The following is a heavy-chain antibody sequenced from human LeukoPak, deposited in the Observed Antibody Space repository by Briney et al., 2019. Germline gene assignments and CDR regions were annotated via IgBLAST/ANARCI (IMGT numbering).Heavy chain of an antibody. Sequence: ASVKVSCKTSGYTFTDYYMHWVRQAPGQGLEWMGWIDPNTGGTNSAQKFQGRVTITRNTSISTACMELSSLRSEDTAVYYCARVVVVVPAAKIWFDPWGQGTLVTVSS. CDR1: GYTFTDYY. J-gene: IGHJ5*02. CDR3: ARVVVVVPAAKIWFDP. V-gene: IGHV1-2*02. D-gene: IGHD2-2*01. CDR2: IDPNTGGT.